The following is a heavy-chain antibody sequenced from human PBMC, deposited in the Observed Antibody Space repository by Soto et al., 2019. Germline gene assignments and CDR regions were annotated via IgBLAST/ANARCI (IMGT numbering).Heavy chain of an antibody. CDR1: GGTFSSYA. CDR2: IIPIFGTA. D-gene: IGHD5-18*01. J-gene: IGHJ4*02. V-gene: IGHV1-69*13. CDR3: ARAVGDGYSCGFSPYYFDY. Sequence: ASVKVSCKASGGTFSSYAISWVRQAPGQGLEWMGGIIPIFGTANYAQKFQGRVTITADESTSTAYMELSSLRSEDTPVYYCARAVGDGYSCGFSPYYFDYWGQGTLVTVSS.